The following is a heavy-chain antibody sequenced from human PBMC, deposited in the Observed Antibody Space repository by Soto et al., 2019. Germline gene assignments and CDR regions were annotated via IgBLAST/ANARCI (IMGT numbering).Heavy chain of an antibody. D-gene: IGHD3-9*01. V-gene: IGHV1-69*13. CDR3: ARDRYYDILTGYYTNNWFDP. Sequence: SSVKVSCKASGGTFSSYAISWVRQAPGQGLEWMGGIIPIFGTANYAQKFQGRVTITADESTSTAYMELSSLRSEDTAVYYCARDRYYDILTGYYTNNWFDPWG. CDR2: IIPIFGTA. J-gene: IGHJ5*02. CDR1: GGTFSSYA.